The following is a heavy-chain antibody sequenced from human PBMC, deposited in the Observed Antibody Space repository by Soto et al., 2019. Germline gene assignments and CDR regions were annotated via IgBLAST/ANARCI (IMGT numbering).Heavy chain of an antibody. J-gene: IGHJ6*02. V-gene: IGHV1-69*08. CDR2: IIPILGIA. CDR3: ARENYRDYSDSGSYSYYYGMDV. Sequence: QVQLVQSGAEVKKPGSSVKVSCKASGGTFSSYTISWVRQAPGQGLEWMGRIIPILGIANYAQKFQGRVTITADKSTSTASMELSSLRSEDTAVYYCARENYRDYSDSGSYSYYYGMDVWGQGTTVTVSS. D-gene: IGHD3-10*01. CDR1: GGTFSSYT.